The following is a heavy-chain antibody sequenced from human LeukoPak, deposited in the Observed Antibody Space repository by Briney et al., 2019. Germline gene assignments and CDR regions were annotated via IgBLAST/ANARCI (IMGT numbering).Heavy chain of an antibody. V-gene: IGHV1-8*03. CDR2: MNPTSGYT. CDR1: AYTFTSYD. Sequence: ASVKVSCKASAYTFTSYDINCVRRATGQELEWMRWMNPTSGYTGYAQKFQGRVTITRTTSISTAAFELSSLRSADTTVYYCARAVMFSCPIRKAVAGIFDDCGQGTLVTVSA. D-gene: IGHD6-19*01. J-gene: IGHJ4*02. CDR3: ARAVMFSCPIRKAVAGIFDD.